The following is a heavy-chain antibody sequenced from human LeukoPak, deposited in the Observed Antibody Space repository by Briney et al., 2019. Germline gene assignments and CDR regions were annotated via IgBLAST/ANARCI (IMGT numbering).Heavy chain of an antibody. D-gene: IGHD2-15*01. V-gene: IGHV3-20*04. CDR1: GFTFDDYG. CDR2: INWNGGST. J-gene: IGHJ4*02. CDR3: ARDVGDCSGGSCPLDY. Sequence: GGSLRLSCAASGFTFDDYGMSWVRQAPGKGLEWVSGINWNGGSTGYADSVKGRFTISRDNAKNSLYLQMNSLRAEDTALYYCARDVGDCSGGSCPLDYWGQGTLVTVSS.